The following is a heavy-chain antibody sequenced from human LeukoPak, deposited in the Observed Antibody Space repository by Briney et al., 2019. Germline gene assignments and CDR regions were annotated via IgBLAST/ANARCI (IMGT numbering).Heavy chain of an antibody. J-gene: IGHJ4*02. CDR2: IYYGRTT. V-gene: IGHV4-39*01. D-gene: IGHD5-12*01. CDR3: VRRDGRGGATMGALDS. Sequence: SETLSLTCTVSTDSISSSSHHWGWIRQSPGKGLEWIGSIYYGRTTYYNPSLNSRVAISVVTSKNQLSLQLNSVTAADTAVYYCVRRDGRGGATMGALDSWGQGSLVTVSS. CDR1: TDSISSSSHH.